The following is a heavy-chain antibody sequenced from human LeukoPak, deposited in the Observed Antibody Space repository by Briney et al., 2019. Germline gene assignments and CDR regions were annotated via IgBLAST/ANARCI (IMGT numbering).Heavy chain of an antibody. Sequence: SQTLSLTCTVSGGSISSGDYSWSWIRQPPGKGLEWIGYIYYSGSTYYNPSLKSRVTISVDTSKNQFSLKLSSVTAADTAVYYCARATPYYYDSSGYYPRWGQGTLVTVSS. V-gene: IGHV4-30-4*01. CDR1: GGSISSGDYS. D-gene: IGHD3-22*01. CDR3: ARATPYYYDSSGYYPR. J-gene: IGHJ4*02. CDR2: IYYSGST.